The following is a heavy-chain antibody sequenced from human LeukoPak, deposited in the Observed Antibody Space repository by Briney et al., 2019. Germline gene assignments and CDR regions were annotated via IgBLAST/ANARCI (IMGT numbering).Heavy chain of an antibody. CDR2: IYSGGST. Sequence: PGGSLRLSCAASGFTVSSNYMSWVRQAPGKGLEWVSVIYSGGSTYYADSVRGRFTISRANSKNTLYLQMNSLRAEDTAVYYCAKYDDYGDYLDAFDIWGQGTMVTVSS. CDR1: GFTVSSNY. V-gene: IGHV3-53*01. D-gene: IGHD4-17*01. J-gene: IGHJ3*02. CDR3: AKYDDYGDYLDAFDI.